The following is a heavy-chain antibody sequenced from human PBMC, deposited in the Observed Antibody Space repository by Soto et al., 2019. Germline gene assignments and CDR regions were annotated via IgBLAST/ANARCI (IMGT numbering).Heavy chain of an antibody. V-gene: IGHV1-69*15. CDR1: GGTFYTYT. Sequence: QVQRVQSGAEVRKPGSSVQVSCKASGGTFYTYTFSWVRQAPGQGLEWMGSITPIYPTTNYAEKFQGRLTVTADGSTNTAYMDLHSLTSDDTAVYYCARIPLYSFPTPDDLDSWGPGTMVTVPS. D-gene: IGHD5-18*01. CDR2: ITPIYPTT. CDR3: ARIPLYSFPTPDDLDS. J-gene: IGHJ4*02.